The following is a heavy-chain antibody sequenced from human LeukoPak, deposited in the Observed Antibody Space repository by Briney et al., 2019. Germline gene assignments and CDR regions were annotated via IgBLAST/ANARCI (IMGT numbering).Heavy chain of an antibody. CDR3: ARIRLGQQPAHFDF. CDR1: GGSISSSSYY. J-gene: IGHJ4*02. D-gene: IGHD6-13*01. CDR2: IYYTGST. Sequence: SEPLSLTSTLSGGSISSSSYYWGWIRPPPGKGLEWIGSIYYTGSTVYNPSLRSRVTISVDTSKNQFSLKLSSVAAADTALYYCARIRLGQQPAHFDFWGQGTLVTVSS. V-gene: IGHV4-39*01.